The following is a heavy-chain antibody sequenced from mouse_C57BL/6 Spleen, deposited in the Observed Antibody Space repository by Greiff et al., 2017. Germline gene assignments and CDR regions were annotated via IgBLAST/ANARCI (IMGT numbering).Heavy chain of an antibody. J-gene: IGHJ3*01. V-gene: IGHV1-59*01. D-gene: IGHD3-1*01. CDR3: ERGHSSDWFAY. CDR2: IDPSDSYT. Sequence: VQLQQPGAELVRPGTSVKLSCKASGYTFTSYWMHWVKQRPGQGLEWIGVIDPSDSYTNYNQKFKGKATLTVDTSSSTAYMQLSSLTSEDSAVYYCERGHSSDWFAYWGQGTLVTVSA. CDR1: GYTFTSYW.